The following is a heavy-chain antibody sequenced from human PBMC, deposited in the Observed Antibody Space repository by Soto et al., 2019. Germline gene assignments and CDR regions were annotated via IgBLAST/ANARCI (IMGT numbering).Heavy chain of an antibody. V-gene: IGHV1-69*12. CDR3: ARDRGYCRGGGCSAYCYGMDV. D-gene: IGHD2-15*01. CDR2: IIPMFGTA. Sequence: QVQLVQSGAEVKKPGSSVKVSCKASGGTLSSYAINWVRQAPGQGLEWMGVIIPMFGTANYAQKFQGRVTVTADESTSTAYMKLSSLRSEDTAVYYCARDRGYCRGGGCSAYCYGMDVWGQGTTVTVSS. CDR1: GGTLSSYA. J-gene: IGHJ6*02.